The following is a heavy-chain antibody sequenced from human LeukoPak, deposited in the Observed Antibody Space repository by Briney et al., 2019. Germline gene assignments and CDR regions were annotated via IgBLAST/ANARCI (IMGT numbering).Heavy chain of an antibody. D-gene: IGHD3-16*01. CDR3: ARDPAEMLITPYYFDY. J-gene: IGHJ4*02. Sequence: ASVKVSCKASGYTFTGYYMHWVRQAPGQGLEGMGWISAYNGHTNYAQNLQGRVTMTTDTSTTTAYMELRSLRSDDTAVYYCARDPAEMLITPYYFDYWGQGTLVTVSS. CDR2: ISAYNGHT. V-gene: IGHV1-18*04. CDR1: GYTFTGYY.